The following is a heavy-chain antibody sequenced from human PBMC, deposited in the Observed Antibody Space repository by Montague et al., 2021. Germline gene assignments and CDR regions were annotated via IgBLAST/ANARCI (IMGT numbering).Heavy chain of an antibody. V-gene: IGHV4-39*01. CDR3: ARSLYCKGGSCYSGFDP. CDR1: GGSTSSTSYY. J-gene: IGHJ5*02. D-gene: IGHD2-15*01. CDR2: IYYNGST. Sequence: SETLSLTCTVSGGSTSSTSYYWGWIRQPPVKELEFIGVIYYNGSTYHNPSLKSRVTVSIDTSKNQFSLKLISVTAADTAVYFCARSLYCKGGSCYSGFDPWGQGTLVTVSS.